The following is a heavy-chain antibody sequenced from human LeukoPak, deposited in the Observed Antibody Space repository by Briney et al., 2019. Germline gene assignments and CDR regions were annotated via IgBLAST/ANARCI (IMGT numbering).Heavy chain of an antibody. CDR2: IGISSGNT. Sequence: GGSLRLSCAASGFNFIDYSMNWVRQAPGKGLEWISYIGISSGNTKYADSVKGRFTISRDKARNSLYLQMNSLRVEDTATYYCARDHRYAFDNWGHGTLVTVSS. V-gene: IGHV3-48*01. CDR3: ARDHRYAFDN. CDR1: GFNFIDYS. J-gene: IGHJ4*01. D-gene: IGHD5-12*01.